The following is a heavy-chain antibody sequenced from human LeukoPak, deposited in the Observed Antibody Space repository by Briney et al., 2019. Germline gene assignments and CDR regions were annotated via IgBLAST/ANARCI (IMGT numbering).Heavy chain of an antibody. Sequence: SQTLSLTCTVSGGSISSGDYYWSWIRQPPGKGLEWIGNIYYCGSTYSNPSLKSRVTISVDTSKNQSSLKLSSVTAADTAVYYCARGIPDYGDYYFDYWGQGTLVTVSS. V-gene: IGHV4-30-4*01. CDR1: GGSISSGDYY. J-gene: IGHJ4*02. D-gene: IGHD4-17*01. CDR2: IYYCGST. CDR3: ARGIPDYGDYYFDY.